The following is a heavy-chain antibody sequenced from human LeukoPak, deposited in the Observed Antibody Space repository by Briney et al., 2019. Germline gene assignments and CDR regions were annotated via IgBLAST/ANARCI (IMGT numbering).Heavy chain of an antibody. D-gene: IGHD3/OR15-3a*01. CDR3: ARQTGSGLFILP. CDR2: ISSSGST. V-gene: IGHV4-61*02. Sequence: PSETLSLTCTVSGDSISSGDYYWSWIRQPAGKGLEWIGRISSSGSTNYNPSLKSRVTISVDTSKNQFSLKLSSVTAADTAVYYCARQTGSGLFILPGGQGTLVTVSS. CDR1: GDSISSGDYY. J-gene: IGHJ4*02.